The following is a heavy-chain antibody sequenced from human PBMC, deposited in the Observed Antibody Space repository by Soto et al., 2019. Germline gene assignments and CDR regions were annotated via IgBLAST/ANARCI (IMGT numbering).Heavy chain of an antibody. CDR3: ARGRGMVFSSAWNIYWYYNMDV. J-gene: IGHJ6*01. D-gene: IGHD6-25*01. CDR1: GGSFSDYA. Sequence: QVQLDQSGPEQKRPGSSVKVSCKAAGGSFSDYALSWVRQASGQRLEWIGWIIPVFGTTNYAQRFQDRVTITAEGSATTAHMELRSLRNDDTAVYFCARGRGMVFSSAWNIYWYYNMDVWGQGTAVTVSS. CDR2: IIPVFGTT. V-gene: IGHV1-69*01.